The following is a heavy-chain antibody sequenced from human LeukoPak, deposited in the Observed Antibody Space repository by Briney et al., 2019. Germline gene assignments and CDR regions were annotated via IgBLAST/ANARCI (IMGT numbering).Heavy chain of an antibody. D-gene: IGHD6-19*01. J-gene: IGHJ4*02. CDR1: GGSISSSSYY. CDR2: IYYSGST. V-gene: IGHV4-39*01. Sequence: PSETLSLTCTVSGGSISSSSYYWGWIRQPPGTGLEWIGSIYYSGSTYYNPSLKSRVTISVDTSKNQFSLKLSSVTAADTAVYYCARRDSSGWYYFDYWGQGTLVTVSS. CDR3: ARRDSSGWYYFDY.